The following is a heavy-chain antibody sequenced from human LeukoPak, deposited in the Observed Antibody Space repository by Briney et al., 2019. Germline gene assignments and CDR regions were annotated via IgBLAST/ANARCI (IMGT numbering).Heavy chain of an antibody. CDR1: GGSISSSTNW. J-gene: IGHJ6*03. CDR2: IYHSGGT. Sequence: SGTLSLTCDVSGGSISSSTNWWGWVRPPPGKGLEWIWEIYHSGGTNYNPSLKSRITISVDKSQNQFSLKVNSLTAADTAVYYCATNGYYCMDVWGKGTTVTVSS. D-gene: IGHD2-8*01. CDR3: ATNGYYCMDV. V-gene: IGHV4-4*02.